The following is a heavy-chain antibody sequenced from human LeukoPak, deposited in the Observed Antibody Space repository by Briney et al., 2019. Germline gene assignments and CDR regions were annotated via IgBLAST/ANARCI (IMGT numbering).Heavy chain of an antibody. CDR3: AKDGEGTVTTIGWDYYYYMDV. D-gene: IGHD4-17*01. CDR2: IRYDGSNK. V-gene: IGHV3-30*02. CDR1: GFTFSSYG. J-gene: IGHJ6*03. Sequence: PGGSLRLSCAASGFTFSSYGMHWVRQAPGKGLEWVAFIRYDGSNKYYADSVKGRFTISRDNSKNTLYLQMNSLRAEDTAVYYCAKDGEGTVTTIGWDYYYYMDVWGKGTTVTISS.